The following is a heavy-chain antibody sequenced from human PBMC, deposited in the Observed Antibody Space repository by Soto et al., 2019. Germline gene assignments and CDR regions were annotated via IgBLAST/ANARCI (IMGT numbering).Heavy chain of an antibody. J-gene: IGHJ6*02. D-gene: IGHD2-2*01. CDR1: GFTFSSYA. CDR2: ISGSGGST. V-gene: IGHV3-23*01. CDR3: AKDQIYGVDQLRYYGMDV. Sequence: PVGSVRLSCAASGFTFSSYAMSWVRQAPGKGLEWVSAISGSGGSTYYADSVKGRFTISRDNSKNTLYLQMNSLRAEDTAVYYCAKDQIYGVDQLRYYGMDVWGQGTTVTVSS.